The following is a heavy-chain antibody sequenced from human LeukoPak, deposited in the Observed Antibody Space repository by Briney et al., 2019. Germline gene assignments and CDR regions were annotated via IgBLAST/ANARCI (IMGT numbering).Heavy chain of an antibody. CDR1: GGTFSSYA. CDR2: IIPIFGTA. J-gene: IGHJ4*02. Sequence: SVKVSCKASGGTFSSYAISWVRQAPGQGLEWMGGIIPIFGTANYAQKFQGRVTITADESTSTAYMELSSLRSEDTAVCYCAREREIFCTNGVCSHFDYWGQGTLVTVSS. D-gene: IGHD2-8*01. CDR3: AREREIFCTNGVCSHFDY. V-gene: IGHV1-69*13.